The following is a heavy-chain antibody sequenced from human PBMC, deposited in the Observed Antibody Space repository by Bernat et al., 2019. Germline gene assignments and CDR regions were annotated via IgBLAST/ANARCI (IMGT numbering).Heavy chain of an antibody. CDR1: GFTFSSNW. CDR2: INFDGGGT. D-gene: IGHD2-2*01. CDR3: ASLYCSPTSCYDY. V-gene: IGHV3-74*01. Sequence: EVQLVESGGGLIQPGGSLRLSCAASGFTFSSNWMHWVRQAPGKGLVWVSRINFDGGGTHYADSVKGRFTISRDNAKNTLYLQMNSLRAEDTAVYYCASLYCSPTSCYDYWGQGILVTVSS. J-gene: IGHJ4*02.